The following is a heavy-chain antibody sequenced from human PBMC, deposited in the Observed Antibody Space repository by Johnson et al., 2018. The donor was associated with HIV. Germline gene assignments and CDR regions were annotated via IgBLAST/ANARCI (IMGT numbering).Heavy chain of an antibody. CDR1: GFTFDDYG. J-gene: IGHJ3*02. V-gene: IGHV3-NL1*01. D-gene: IGHD3-3*01. Sequence: QVQLVESGGGVVQPGGSLRLSCAASGFTFDDYGMSWVRQAPGKGLEWVSVIYSGGSTYYADSVKGRFTISRDNSKNTLYLQMHNLTTEDTAVYYCAKGYYDSPFGFDIWGQGTMVIVSS. CDR2: IYSGGST. CDR3: AKGYYDSPFGFDI.